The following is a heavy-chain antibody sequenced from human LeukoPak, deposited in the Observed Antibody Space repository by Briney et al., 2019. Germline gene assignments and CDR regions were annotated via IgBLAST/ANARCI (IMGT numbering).Heavy chain of an antibody. V-gene: IGHV4-38-2*02. CDR3: AREECTNGVCYTGIDY. CDR1: GYSISSGYY. CDR2: IYHSGST. D-gene: IGHD2-8*01. J-gene: IGHJ4*02. Sequence: SETLSLTCAVSGYSISSGYYWGWIRQPPGKELEWIGSIYHSGSTYYNPSLKSRVTISVDTSKNQFSLKLSSVTAADTAVYYCAREECTNGVCYTGIDYWGQGTLVTVSS.